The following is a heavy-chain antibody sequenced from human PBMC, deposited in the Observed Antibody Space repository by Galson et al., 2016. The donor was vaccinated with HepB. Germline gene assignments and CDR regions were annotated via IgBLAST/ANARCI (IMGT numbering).Heavy chain of an antibody. Sequence: SLRLSCAASGLSFSSCNMNWFRQTPGKGLEWLAAMSFDSNFIGYAESVRGRFTVSRDNAKNSLYLQMNTLRSEDTALYHCAKEGAAWSRDYWGPGTLVTVSS. CDR2: MSFDSNFI. J-gene: IGHJ4*02. V-gene: IGHV3-21*06. CDR3: AKEGAAWSRDY. D-gene: IGHD2-15*01. CDR1: GLSFSSCN.